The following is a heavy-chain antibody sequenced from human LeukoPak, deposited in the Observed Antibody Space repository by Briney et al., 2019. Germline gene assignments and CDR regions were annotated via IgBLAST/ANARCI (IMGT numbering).Heavy chain of an antibody. CDR2: INHSGST. D-gene: IGHD4-17*01. CDR3: ARDYGDYYYYYGMDV. V-gene: IGHV4-34*01. Sequence: PSETLSLTCAVYGGSFSGYYWSWIRQPPGKGLEWIGEINHSGSTNYNPSLKGRVTISVDTSKNQFSLKLSSVTAADTAVYYCARDYGDYYYYYGMDVWGQGTTVTVSS. J-gene: IGHJ6*02. CDR1: GGSFSGYY.